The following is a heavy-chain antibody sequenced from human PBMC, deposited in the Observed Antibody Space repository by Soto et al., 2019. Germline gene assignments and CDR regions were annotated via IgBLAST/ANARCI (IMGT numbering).Heavy chain of an antibody. J-gene: IGHJ5*02. Sequence: APLKVSRQASGYTLTRYYIHLVRQAPGQGLEWMGWINPNSGGTNYAQKFQGWVTMTRDTSISTAYMELSRLRSDDTAVYYCARGSPSGYDSWGQGTLVTVSS. D-gene: IGHD5-12*01. CDR1: GYTLTRYY. CDR2: INPNSGGT. V-gene: IGHV1-2*04. CDR3: ARGSPSGYDS.